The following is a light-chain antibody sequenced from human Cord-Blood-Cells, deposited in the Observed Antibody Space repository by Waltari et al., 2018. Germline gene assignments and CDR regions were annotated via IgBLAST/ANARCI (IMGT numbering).Light chain of an antibody. Sequence: QSALTQPPSPSGSPGQSITISCTGTSRDVGCSNHVSWYQQHPGKAPKLMIYEGSKRPSGVSNRFSGSTSGNTASLTISGLQAEDEADYYCCSYAGSSNYVFGTGTKVTVL. V-gene: IGLV2-23*01. J-gene: IGLJ1*01. CDR3: CSYAGSSNYV. CDR2: EGS. CDR1: SRDVGCSNH.